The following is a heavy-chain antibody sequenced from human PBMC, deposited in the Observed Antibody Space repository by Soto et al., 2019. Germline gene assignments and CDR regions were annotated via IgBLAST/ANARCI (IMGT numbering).Heavy chain of an antibody. CDR2: IFYSGST. V-gene: IGHV4-59*08. Sequence: PSETLSLTCTVSGGSISNYYWSWIRQPPGRGLEWIGHIFYSGSTNYNPALKSRVTISVDTSKNQFSLKLSSVTVADTAVYYCARHVVPAANYFAYWGQGTLVTVSS. D-gene: IGHD2-2*01. CDR3: ARHVVPAANYFAY. J-gene: IGHJ4*02. CDR1: GGSISNYY.